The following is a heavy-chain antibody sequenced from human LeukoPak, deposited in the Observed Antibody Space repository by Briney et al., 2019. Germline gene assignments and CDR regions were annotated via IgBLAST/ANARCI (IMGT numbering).Heavy chain of an antibody. CDR1: GGSISSYY. J-gene: IGHJ1*01. D-gene: IGHD6-19*01. CDR2: VYYSGST. CDR3: ARGGWYPESFQH. Sequence: PSETLSLTCTVSGGSISSYYWNWIRQPPGKGLEWIGYVYYSGSTNYNPSLKSRVTISVDTSKNQFSLKLSSVTAADTAVYYCARGGWYPESFQHWGQGALVTVSS. V-gene: IGHV4-59*01.